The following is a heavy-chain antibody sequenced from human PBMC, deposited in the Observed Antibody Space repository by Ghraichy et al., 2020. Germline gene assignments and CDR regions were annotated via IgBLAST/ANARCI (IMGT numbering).Heavy chain of an antibody. CDR3: AKLTGYSSSWYGGWFDP. CDR2: ISGSGGST. Sequence: GGSLRLSCAASGFTFSSYAMSWVRQAPGKGLEWVSAISGSGGSTYYADSVKGRFTISRDNSKNTLYLQMNSLRAEDTAGYYLAKLTGYSSSWYGGWFDPWGQGTLVTVSS. D-gene: IGHD6-13*01. CDR1: GFTFSSYA. J-gene: IGHJ5*02. V-gene: IGHV3-23*01.